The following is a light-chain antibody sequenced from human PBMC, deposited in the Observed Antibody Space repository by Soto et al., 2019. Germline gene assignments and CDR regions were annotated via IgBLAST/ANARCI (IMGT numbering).Light chain of an antibody. CDR1: QNISNNY. CDR3: QQYGTSPQT. V-gene: IGKV3-20*01. CDR2: GAS. J-gene: IGKJ2*01. Sequence: EIVLTQSPGTLSLSPGERATLSCRASQNISNNYLAWYQQKPGQAPRLLIYGASSRATGIPDRFSGSGSGTDFTLTISRLEPEAFAVYYCQQYGTSPQTFGQGTKLEIK.